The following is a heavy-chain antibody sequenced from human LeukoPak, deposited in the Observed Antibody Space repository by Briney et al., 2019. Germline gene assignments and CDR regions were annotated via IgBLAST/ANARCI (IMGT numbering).Heavy chain of an antibody. J-gene: IGHJ4*02. CDR2: IYYSGST. V-gene: IGHV4-59*01. CDR3: ARVMGTAMVSSGYYFDY. Sequence: SETLSLTCTVSSGSISSYYWSWVRQPPGKGLEWIGYIYYSGSTNYNPSLKSRVTISVDTSKNPFSVKQSSVTAADTAVYYCARVMGTAMVSSGYYFDYWGQGTLVTVSS. D-gene: IGHD5-18*01. CDR1: SGSISSYY.